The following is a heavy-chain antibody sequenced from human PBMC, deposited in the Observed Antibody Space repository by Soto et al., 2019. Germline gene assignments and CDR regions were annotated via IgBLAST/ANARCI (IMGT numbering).Heavy chain of an antibody. D-gene: IGHD5-18*01. CDR2: IFSSDEK. CDR3: ARAVDRAISDIWFDP. V-gene: IGHV2-26*01. CDR1: GFSLRNAGMG. J-gene: IGHJ5*02. Sequence: KSGPTLVNPTETLTLTCTVSGFSLRNAGMGVSWIRQPPGKALEWLAHIFSSDEKSYRTSLETRLTVSKDTSKSQVVLTMTNMDPLDTATYYCARAVDRAISDIWFDPWGQGTQVTVSS.